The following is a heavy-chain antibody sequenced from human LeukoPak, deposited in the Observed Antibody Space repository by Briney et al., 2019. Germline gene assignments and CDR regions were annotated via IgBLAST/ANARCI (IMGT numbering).Heavy chain of an antibody. Sequence: GGSLRLSCAASGFTFSSHAMSWVRQAPGKGLEWVASISGSGGTTNYADSVKGRFTISRDNSRTTLYLQMNGLSAEDAAFYYCARDFDSSGYHYWYFDLWGRGTLVAVSS. V-gene: IGHV3-23*01. CDR1: GFTFSSHA. CDR3: ARDFDSSGYHYWYFDL. J-gene: IGHJ2*01. CDR2: ISGSGGTT. D-gene: IGHD3-22*01.